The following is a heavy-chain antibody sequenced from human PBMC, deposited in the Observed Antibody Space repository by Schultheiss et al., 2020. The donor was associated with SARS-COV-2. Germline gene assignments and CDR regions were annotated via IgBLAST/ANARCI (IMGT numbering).Heavy chain of an antibody. CDR3: ARDRHDRVLFDY. CDR1: GFTFSSYA. CDR2: ISYDGSNK. V-gene: IGHV3-30*04. D-gene: IGHD4/OR15-4a*01. J-gene: IGHJ4*02. Sequence: GGSLRLSCAASGFTFSSYAMHWVRQAPGKGLEWVAVISYDGSNKYYADSVKGRFTISRDNSKNTLYLQMNSLRAEDTAVYYCARDRHDRVLFDYWGQGTLVTVSS.